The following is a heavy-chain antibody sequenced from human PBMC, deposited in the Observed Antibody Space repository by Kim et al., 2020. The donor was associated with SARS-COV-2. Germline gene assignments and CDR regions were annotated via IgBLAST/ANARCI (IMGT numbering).Heavy chain of an antibody. V-gene: IGHV1-69*04. CDR2: IIPILGIA. Sequence: SVKVSCKASGGTFSSYAISWVRQAPGQGLEWMGRIIPILGIANYAQKFQGRVTITADKSTSTAYMELSSLRSEDTAVYYCARWRAAVAGRGVGHWFDPWGQGTLVTVSS. J-gene: IGHJ5*02. D-gene: IGHD6-19*01. CDR1: GGTFSSYA. CDR3: ARWRAAVAGRGVGHWFDP.